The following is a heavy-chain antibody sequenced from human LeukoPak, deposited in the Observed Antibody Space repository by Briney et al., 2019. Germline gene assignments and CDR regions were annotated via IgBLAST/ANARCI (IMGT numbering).Heavy chain of an antibody. CDR3: TTTPLWFGELDDYYYYGMDV. CDR1: GFTFSNAW. CDR2: IKSKTDGGTT. D-gene: IGHD3-10*01. Sequence: GGSLRLSCAASGFTFSNAWMSWVRQAPGKGLEWVGRIKSKTDGGTTDYAAPVKGRFTISRDDSKNTLYLQMNSLKTEDTAVYYCTTTPLWFGELDDYYYYGMDVWGKGTTVTVSS. J-gene: IGHJ6*04. V-gene: IGHV3-15*01.